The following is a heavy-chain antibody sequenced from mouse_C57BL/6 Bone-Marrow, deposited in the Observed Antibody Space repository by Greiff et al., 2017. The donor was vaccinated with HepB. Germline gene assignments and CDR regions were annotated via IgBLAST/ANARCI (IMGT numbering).Heavy chain of an antibody. J-gene: IGHJ4*01. CDR1: GFTFSSYT. D-gene: IGHD1-1*01. Sequence: EVQVVESGGGLVKPGGSLKLSCAASGFTFSSYTMSWVRQTPEKRLEWVATISGGGGNTYYPDSVKGRFTISRDNAKNTLYLQMSSLRSEDTALYYCARHQEYYYGRGDYAMDYWGQGTSVTVSS. CDR2: ISGGGGNT. CDR3: ARHQEYYYGRGDYAMDY. V-gene: IGHV5-9*01.